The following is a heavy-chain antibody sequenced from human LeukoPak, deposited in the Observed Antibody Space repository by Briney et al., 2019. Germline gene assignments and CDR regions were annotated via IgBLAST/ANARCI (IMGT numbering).Heavy chain of an antibody. Sequence: PGGSLRLSCAASGFTFSSYSMNWVRQAPGKGLEWVSSISSSSSSYIYYADSVKGRFTISRDNAKNSLYLQMNSLRAEDTAVYYCARELLWFGASAFDIWGQGTMVTVSS. CDR2: ISSSSSSYI. V-gene: IGHV3-21*01. CDR3: ARELLWFGASAFDI. CDR1: GFTFSSYS. D-gene: IGHD3-10*01. J-gene: IGHJ3*02.